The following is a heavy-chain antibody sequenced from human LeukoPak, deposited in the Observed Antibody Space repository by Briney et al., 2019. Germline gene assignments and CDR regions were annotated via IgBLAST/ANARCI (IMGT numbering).Heavy chain of an antibody. CDR1: GFTFSSYW. CDR2: INTDGSST. D-gene: IGHD5-12*01. CDR3: ARDQGPRRGYSGYEGY. Sequence: GGSLRLSCAASGFTFSSYWMHWVRQAPGKGLVWVSRINTDGSSTSYADSVKGRFTISRDNAKNSLYLQMNSLRAEDTAVYYCARDQGPRRGYSGYEGYWGQGALVTVSS. J-gene: IGHJ4*02. V-gene: IGHV3-74*01.